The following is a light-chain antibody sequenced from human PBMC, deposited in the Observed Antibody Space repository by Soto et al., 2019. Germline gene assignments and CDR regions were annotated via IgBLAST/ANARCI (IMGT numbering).Light chain of an antibody. V-gene: IGLV2-18*02. J-gene: IGLJ1*01. CDR1: SSDVGSYNR. Sequence: ALTQPPSVSGPPGQSVTISCTGTSSDVGSYNRVSWYQQPPGTAPKLMIYEVSNRPSGVPDRFSGSKSGNTASLTISGLQAEDEADYYCSSYTSSSIYVFGTGTKVTVL. CDR2: EVS. CDR3: SSYTSSSIYV.